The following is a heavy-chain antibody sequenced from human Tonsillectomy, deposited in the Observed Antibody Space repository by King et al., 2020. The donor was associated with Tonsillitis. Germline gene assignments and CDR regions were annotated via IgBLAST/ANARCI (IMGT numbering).Heavy chain of an antibody. V-gene: IGHV1-18*04. CDR3: ARDLDIVVVPAASY. CDR2: ISTYTGNP. Sequence: VQLVESGAEVKKPGASVKVSCKASGYTFTSYGISWVRRAPGQGLEWMGWISTYTGNPNYAQRLQGRVTMTTDTSTSTAYMELRSLRSDDTAVYYCARDLDIVVVPAASYWGQGTLVTVSS. CDR1: GYTFTSYG. J-gene: IGHJ4*02. D-gene: IGHD2-2*03.